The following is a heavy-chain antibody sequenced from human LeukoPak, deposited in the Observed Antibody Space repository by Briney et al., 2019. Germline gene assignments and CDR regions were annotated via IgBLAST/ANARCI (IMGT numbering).Heavy chain of an antibody. D-gene: IGHD6-13*01. V-gene: IGHV3-9*01. J-gene: IGHJ4*02. CDR2: ISWNSGSM. CDR3: ARVQSGGGLAAAGPFDY. Sequence: GGSLRLSCAASGVTVSNNYLTWVRQAPGEGLEWVSGISWNSGSMEYADSAKGRFTISRDNAKSSLYLQMNSLRVEDTALYYCARVQSGGGLAAAGPFDYWGQGTLVTVSS. CDR1: GVTVSNNY.